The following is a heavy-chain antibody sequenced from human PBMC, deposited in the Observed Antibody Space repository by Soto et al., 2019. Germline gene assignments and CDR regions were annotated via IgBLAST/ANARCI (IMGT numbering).Heavy chain of an antibody. D-gene: IGHD3-22*01. Sequence: SESLSLACTVSGGSMSIYDWSWIRQPPGKGLEWIGYIYYSGSTNYNPSLKSRVTISVDTSKNQFSLKLSSVTAADTAVYYCASHYYDSSGYLLAEYSQHWGQGTLVTVSS. CDR1: GGSMSIYD. CDR2: IYYSGST. J-gene: IGHJ1*01. CDR3: ASHYYDSSGYLLAEYSQH. V-gene: IGHV4-59*01.